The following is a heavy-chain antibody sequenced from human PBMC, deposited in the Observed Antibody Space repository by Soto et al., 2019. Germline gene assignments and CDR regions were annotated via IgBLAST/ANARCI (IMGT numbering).Heavy chain of an antibody. Sequence: GGSLRLSCAASGFPFSDYYMSWIRPAPGKGLEWVSYISSSSSYTNYADSVKGRFTISRDNAKNSLYLQMNSLRAEDTAVYYCARDGGYSYGYAGPQMDVWGQGTTVTVS. CDR2: ISSSSSYT. CDR3: ARDGGYSYGYAGPQMDV. V-gene: IGHV3-11*06. J-gene: IGHJ6*02. D-gene: IGHD5-18*01. CDR1: GFPFSDYY.